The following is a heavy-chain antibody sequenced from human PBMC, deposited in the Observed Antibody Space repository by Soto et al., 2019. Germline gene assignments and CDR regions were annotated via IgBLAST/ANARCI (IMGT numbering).Heavy chain of an antibody. J-gene: IGHJ6*02. CDR1: RDSIGSGNKS. CDR2: IFSSGTN. D-gene: IGHD3-16*01. CDR3: ARVPSPFDFYYAMDV. Sequence: SETLSLTCTVSRDSIGSGNKSGSCILQAPGKGLEWIGYIFSSGTNYYNPSIKSRLTMSLDTSQNQFSLKLNYVTAADTAVYFCARVPSPFDFYYAMDVWGQGTTVTVSS. V-gene: IGHV4-30-4*02.